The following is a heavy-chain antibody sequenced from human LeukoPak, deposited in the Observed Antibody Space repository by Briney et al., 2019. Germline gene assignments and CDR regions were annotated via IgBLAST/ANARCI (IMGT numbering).Heavy chain of an antibody. CDR3: ARGFRSVTTWGYFDY. Sequence: GGSLRLSCAASGFTVSTNYMSWVRQAPGKGLEWVSLIYSGGGTYYADSVKGRFTISRDNSRNTLYPQMNSLRVDDTAVYYCARGFRSVTTWGYFDYWGQGALVTVSS. V-gene: IGHV3-66*01. J-gene: IGHJ4*02. CDR1: GFTVSTNY. D-gene: IGHD4-17*01. CDR2: IYSGGGT.